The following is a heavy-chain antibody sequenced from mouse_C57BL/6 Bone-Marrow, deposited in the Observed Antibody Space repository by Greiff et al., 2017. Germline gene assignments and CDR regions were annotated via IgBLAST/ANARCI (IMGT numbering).Heavy chain of an antibody. J-gene: IGHJ1*03. CDR2: ISDGGSYT. Sequence: EVKLMESGGGLVKPGGSLKLSCAASGFTFSSYAMSWVRQTPEKRLEWVATISDGGSYTYYPDNVKGRFTISRDNAKNNLYLQMSHLKSEDTAMYYCARDPPYYYGRSYVYFDVWGTGTTVTVSS. V-gene: IGHV5-4*01. CDR3: ARDPPYYYGRSYVYFDV. D-gene: IGHD1-1*01. CDR1: GFTFSSYA.